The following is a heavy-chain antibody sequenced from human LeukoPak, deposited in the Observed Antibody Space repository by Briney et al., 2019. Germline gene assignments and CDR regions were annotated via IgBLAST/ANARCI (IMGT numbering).Heavy chain of an antibody. CDR3: ARHRGNIVGATYFDY. CDR2: IYYSGST. V-gene: IGHV4-39*01. D-gene: IGHD1-26*01. J-gene: IGHJ4*02. CDR1: GGSISSSSYY. Sequence: SETLSLTCTVSGGSISSSSYYWGWIRQPPGKGLEWIGSIYYSGSTYYNPSLKSRVTIYVDTSKNQFSLKLSSVTAADTAVYYCARHRGNIVGATYFDYWGQGTLVTVSS.